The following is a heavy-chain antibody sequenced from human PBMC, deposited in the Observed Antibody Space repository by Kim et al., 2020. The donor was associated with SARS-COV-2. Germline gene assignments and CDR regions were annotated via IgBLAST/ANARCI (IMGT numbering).Heavy chain of an antibody. Sequence: SETLSLTCVVSGASISSSSCWSWVRQPPGKGLEWIGEVDHSGTTSYNVSLKSRVTISVDKSKNQFSLRLNSVSAADTAAYYCARGVSSAWTLRAWFDPWGQGTLVTVSP. D-gene: IGHD3-22*01. J-gene: IGHJ5*02. CDR3: ARGVSSAWTLRAWFDP. CDR1: GASISSSSC. V-gene: IGHV4-4*02. CDR2: VDHSGTT.